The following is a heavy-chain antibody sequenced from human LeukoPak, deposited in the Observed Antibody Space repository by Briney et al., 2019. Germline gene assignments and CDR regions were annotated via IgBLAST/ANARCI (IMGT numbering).Heavy chain of an antibody. CDR1: GFTFSNYG. CDR3: AREGPRGNSQFDY. Sequence: GGSLRLSCAASGFTFSNYGMHWVRQAPGKGLEWVALIWYNGSNKYYTDSVKGRLTISRDNSKDTLFLQMDGLRAEDTAVYYCAREGPRGNSQFDYWGQGTLVTVSS. CDR2: IWYNGSNK. J-gene: IGHJ4*02. V-gene: IGHV3-33*01. D-gene: IGHD2/OR15-2a*01.